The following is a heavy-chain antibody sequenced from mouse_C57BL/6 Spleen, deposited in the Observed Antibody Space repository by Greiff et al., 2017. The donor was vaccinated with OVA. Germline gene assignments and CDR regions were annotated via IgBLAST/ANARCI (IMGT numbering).Heavy chain of an antibody. CDR1: GYTLTDYE. D-gene: IGHD2-1*01. J-gene: IGHJ1*03. CDR3: TRRVYYGNFWYFDV. V-gene: IGHV1-15*01. CDR2: IDPETGGT. Sequence: QVQLQQSGAELVRPGASVTLSCKASGYTLTDYEMHWVKQTPVHGLEWIGAIDPETGGTAYNQKFKGKAILTADKSSSTAYMELRSLTSEDSAVYYCTRRVYYGNFWYFDVWGTGTTVTVSS.